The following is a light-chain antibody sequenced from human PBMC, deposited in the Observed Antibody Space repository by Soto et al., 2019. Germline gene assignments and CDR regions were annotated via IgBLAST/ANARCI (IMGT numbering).Light chain of an antibody. CDR1: QSVPSNY. V-gene: IGKV4-1*01. J-gene: IGKJ1*01. CDR2: WAS. CDR3: QHYYNIPQT. Sequence: EIVLTQSPGTLSLSPGERVTLSCRASQSVPSNYLAWYQQKPGQPPKLLIYWASPRESGVPDRFSGSGSGTDFTLTISSLQAEDVAVYYCQHYYNIPQTFGQGTRVEIK.